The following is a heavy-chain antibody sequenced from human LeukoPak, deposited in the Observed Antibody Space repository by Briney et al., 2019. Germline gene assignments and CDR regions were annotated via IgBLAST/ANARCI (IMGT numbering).Heavy chain of an antibody. V-gene: IGHV4-59*11. CDR3: AREVTQLYFDY. J-gene: IGHJ4*02. D-gene: IGHD4-23*01. Sequence: SETLSLTCTVSGASIRSHYWSWIRQPPGKGLEWIGYMYYSGNSNYNPALKSRVTISVDTSKNQFSLKLSSVTAADTAVYYCAREVTQLYFDYWGQGTLVTVSS. CDR2: MYYSGNS. CDR1: GASIRSHY.